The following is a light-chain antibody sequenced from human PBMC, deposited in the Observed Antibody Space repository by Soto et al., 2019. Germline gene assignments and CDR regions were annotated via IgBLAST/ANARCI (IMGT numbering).Light chain of an antibody. CDR2: EVS. Sequence: QSVLAQPPSASGSPGQSVTISCTGTSSDIGAYDYVSWYQQHPGKVPKLMIYEVSKRPSGVPDRFSGSKSGNTASLTISGLQAEDEADYYCCSYAGSYTHYVFGTGTKVTVL. CDR3: CSYAGSYTHYV. V-gene: IGLV2-8*01. J-gene: IGLJ1*01. CDR1: SSDIGAYDY.